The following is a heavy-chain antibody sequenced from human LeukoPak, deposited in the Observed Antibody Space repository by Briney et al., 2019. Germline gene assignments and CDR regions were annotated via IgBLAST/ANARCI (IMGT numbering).Heavy chain of an antibody. CDR2: INHSGST. Sequence: SETLSLTCAVYGGSFSGYYWSWIRQPPGKGLEWIGEINHSGSTNYNPSLKSRVTISVDTSKNQFSLKLSSVTAADTAVYYCAGGVQLTAFRFYYYMDVWGKGTTVTISS. CDR1: GGSFSGYY. J-gene: IGHJ6*03. D-gene: IGHD1-1*01. CDR3: AGGVQLTAFRFYYYMDV. V-gene: IGHV4-34*01.